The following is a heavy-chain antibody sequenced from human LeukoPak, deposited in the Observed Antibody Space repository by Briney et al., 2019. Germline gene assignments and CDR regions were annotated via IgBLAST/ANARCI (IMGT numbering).Heavy chain of an antibody. V-gene: IGHV3-21*04. CDR2: ISSRSNII. D-gene: IGHD6-13*01. CDR3: AIVEVRSSWYRRLDY. Sequence: GGSLRLSCAASGFTFSTYSMNWVRQAPGRGLEWVSSISSRSNIIYYADSVKGRFTISRDNAKNSLYLLMNSLRSDDTAVYYCAIVEVRSSWYRRLDYWGQGTLVTVSS. J-gene: IGHJ4*02. CDR1: GFTFSTYS.